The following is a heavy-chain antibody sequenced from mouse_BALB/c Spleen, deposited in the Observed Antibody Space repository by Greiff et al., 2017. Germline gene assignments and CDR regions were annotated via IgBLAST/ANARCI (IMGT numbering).Heavy chain of an antibody. CDR3: AREGGTTVVATPFDY. CDR1: GFSLTGYG. D-gene: IGHD1-1*01. Sequence: QVQLKESGPGLVAPSQSLSITCPVSGFSLTGYGVNWVRQPPGKGLEWLVMIWGDGSTDYNSALKSRLSISKDNSKSQVFLKMNRLQTDDTARYYCAREGGTTVVATPFDYWGQGTTLTVSA. V-gene: IGHV2-6-7*01. CDR2: IWGDGST. J-gene: IGHJ2*01.